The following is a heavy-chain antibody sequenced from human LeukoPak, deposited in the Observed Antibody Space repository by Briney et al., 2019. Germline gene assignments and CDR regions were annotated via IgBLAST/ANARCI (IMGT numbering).Heavy chain of an antibody. Sequence: GSLRLSCAASGFTVSSNYMSWVRQAPGKGLEWLSVIYSGGFTYYADSVKGRFTISRDNSKNRVYLQMNSLRVEDTAVYYCAREWELRYWGQGTLVTVSS. CDR2: IYSGGFT. J-gene: IGHJ4*02. D-gene: IGHD1-26*01. CDR3: AREWELRY. CDR1: GFTVSSNY. V-gene: IGHV3-66*01.